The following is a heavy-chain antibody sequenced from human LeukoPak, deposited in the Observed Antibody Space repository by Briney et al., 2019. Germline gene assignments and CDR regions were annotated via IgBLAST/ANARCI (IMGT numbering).Heavy chain of an antibody. CDR3: ARNYYYDSSGYYPTLDY. D-gene: IGHD3-22*01. Sequence: RASVKVSCKASGYTFTGYYMHWVRQAPGQGLEWMGWINPNSGGTNYAQRFQGRVTMTRDTSISTAYMELSRLRSDDTAVYYCARNYYYDSSGYYPTLDYWGQGTLVTVSS. J-gene: IGHJ4*02. CDR2: INPNSGGT. V-gene: IGHV1-2*02. CDR1: GYTFTGYY.